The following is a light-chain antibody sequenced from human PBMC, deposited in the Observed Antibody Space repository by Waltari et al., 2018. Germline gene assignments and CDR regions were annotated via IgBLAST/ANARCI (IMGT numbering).Light chain of an antibody. Sequence: EIVLTQSPATLSLSPGESATLSCRASQRVSSYLAWYQQKPGQAPRLLIYDASNRATGIPARFSGSGSGTDFTLTISSLEPEDFAVYYCQQRSNWSFTFGPGTKVDIK. CDR2: DAS. CDR3: QQRSNWSFT. V-gene: IGKV3-11*01. CDR1: QRVSSY. J-gene: IGKJ3*01.